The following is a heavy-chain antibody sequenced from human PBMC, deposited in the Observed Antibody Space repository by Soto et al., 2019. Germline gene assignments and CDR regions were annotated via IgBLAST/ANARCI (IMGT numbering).Heavy chain of an antibody. V-gene: IGHV5-51*01. CDR1: GYSFTSYW. Sequence: PGESLKISCKGSGYSFTSYWIGWVRQMPGKGLEWMGIIYPGDSDTRYSPSFQGQVTISADKSISTAYLQWSSLKASDTAMYYCARRGEKEALLRYFDWPLDYWGQGTLVTVSS. CDR3: ARRGEKEALLRYFDWPLDY. J-gene: IGHJ4*02. CDR2: IYPGDSDT. D-gene: IGHD3-9*01.